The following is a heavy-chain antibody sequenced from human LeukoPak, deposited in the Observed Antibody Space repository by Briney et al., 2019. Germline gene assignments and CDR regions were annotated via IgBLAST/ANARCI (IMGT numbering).Heavy chain of an antibody. CDR2: MNTDGSST. J-gene: IGHJ4*02. V-gene: IGHV3-74*01. D-gene: IGHD6-13*01. CDR1: GFTFSAYW. CDR3: AQSRYSSSWDFDS. Sequence: GGSLRLSCAASGFTFSAYWMHWVRQPPGKGLVWVSRMNTDGSSTSYADSVKGRFTISRDNAKNTLYLQMNSLRADDTVVYYCAQSRYSSSWDFDSWGQGTLGTVSS.